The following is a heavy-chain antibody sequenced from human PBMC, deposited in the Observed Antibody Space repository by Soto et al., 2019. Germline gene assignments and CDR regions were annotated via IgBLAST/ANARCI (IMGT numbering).Heavy chain of an antibody. J-gene: IGHJ4*02. Sequence: SETLSLTCTVSGGSISSGDYYWSWIRQPPGKGLEWIGYIYYSGSTYYNPSLKSRVTISVDRSKNQFSLKLSSVTAADTAVYYCARGMTTVTTLDYWGQGTLVTVPQ. CDR3: ARGMTTVTTLDY. CDR2: IYYSGST. V-gene: IGHV4-30-4*01. CDR1: GGSISSGDYY. D-gene: IGHD4-4*01.